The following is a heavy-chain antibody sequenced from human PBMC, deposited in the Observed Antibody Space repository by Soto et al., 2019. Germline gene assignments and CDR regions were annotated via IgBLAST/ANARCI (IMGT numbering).Heavy chain of an antibody. Sequence: QVQLVQSGAEVKKPGASVKVSCKASGYTFTSYDINWVRQATGQGLEWMGWMNPNSGNTGYAQKFQGRVTMTRNTSISTAYRGLSSLRSGDRAVFSCAGEHRGGWSGYWGQETLFPFPS. V-gene: IGHV1-8*01. CDR3: AGEHRGGWSGY. D-gene: IGHD6-19*01. CDR1: GYTFTSYD. J-gene: IGHJ4*02. CDR2: MNPNSGNT.